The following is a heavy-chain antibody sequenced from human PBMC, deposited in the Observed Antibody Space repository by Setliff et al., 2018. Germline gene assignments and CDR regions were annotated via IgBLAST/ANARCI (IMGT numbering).Heavy chain of an antibody. CDR1: GYTFTSYY. V-gene: IGHV1-46*03. Sequence: ASVKVSCKASGYTFTSYYIHWVRQAPGQGLEWMGIINPSSGTTSYAQKFQGRVTMNRDTSTSTVYMELSSLRSEDTAVYYCAREGPSMVTAPGRSGYVDWGQGTLVTVSS. J-gene: IGHJ4*02. CDR3: AREGPSMVTAPGRSGYVD. CDR2: INPSSGTT. D-gene: IGHD3-22*01.